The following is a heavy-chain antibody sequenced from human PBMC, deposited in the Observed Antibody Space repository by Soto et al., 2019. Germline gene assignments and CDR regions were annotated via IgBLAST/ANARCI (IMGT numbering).Heavy chain of an antibody. CDR2: ISGSGGST. V-gene: IGHV3-23*01. D-gene: IGHD3-22*01. Sequence: PGGSLRLSCAASGFTFSSYAMSWVRQAPGKGLEWVSAISGSGGSTYYADSVKGRFTISRDNSKNTLYLQMNSLRAEDTAVYYRAKVGGYYDSSGYPDYWGQGTLVTVSS. J-gene: IGHJ4*02. CDR1: GFTFSSYA. CDR3: AKVGGYYDSSGYPDY.